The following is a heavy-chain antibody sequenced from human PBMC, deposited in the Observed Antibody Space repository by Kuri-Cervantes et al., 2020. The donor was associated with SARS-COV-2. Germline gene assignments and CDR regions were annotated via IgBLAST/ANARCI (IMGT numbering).Heavy chain of an antibody. Sequence: GESLKISCAASGFTFSSYAMSWVRQAPGKGLEWVSAISGSGGSTYYADSVKGRFTISRDNSKNTLYLQMNGLRAEDTAVYYCAKDRGPYYDFWSGYTPAGGYYGMDVWGQGTTVTVSS. J-gene: IGHJ6*02. CDR3: AKDRGPYYDFWSGYTPAGGYYGMDV. V-gene: IGHV3-23*01. CDR2: ISGSGGST. D-gene: IGHD3-3*01. CDR1: GFTFSSYA.